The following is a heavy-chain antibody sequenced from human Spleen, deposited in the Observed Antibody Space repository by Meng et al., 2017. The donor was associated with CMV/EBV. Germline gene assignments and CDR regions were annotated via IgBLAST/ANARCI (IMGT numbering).Heavy chain of an antibody. CDR1: GFTFSSYA. CDR3: AKGSMLVPGGFYYNMDV. CDR2: ISGSGGST. Sequence: GESLKISCAASGFTFSSYAMSWVRQAPGKGLEWVSAISGSGGSTYYADSVKGRFTISRDNSKNTLYLQMNSLRAEDTAVYYCAKGSMLVPGGFYYNMDVWGQGTTVTVSS. J-gene: IGHJ6*03. D-gene: IGHD2-2*01. V-gene: IGHV3-23*01.